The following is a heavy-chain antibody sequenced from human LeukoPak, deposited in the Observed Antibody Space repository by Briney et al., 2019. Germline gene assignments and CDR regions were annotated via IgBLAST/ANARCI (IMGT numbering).Heavy chain of an antibody. CDR3: ARWWSGWSGYYGY. CDR1: RFTFSTYW. CDR2: IKQDGSEK. D-gene: IGHD3-3*01. J-gene: IGHJ4*02. Sequence: GGSLRLSCAASRFTFSTYWMSWVRQAPGKGLEWVANIKQDGSEKYYVDSVKGRFTISRDNAKNSLYLQMNSLRAEDTAVYYCARWWSGWSGYYGYWGQGTLVTVSS. V-gene: IGHV3-7*01.